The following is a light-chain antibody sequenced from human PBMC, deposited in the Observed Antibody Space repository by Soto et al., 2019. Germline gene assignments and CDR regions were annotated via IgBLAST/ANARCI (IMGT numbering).Light chain of an antibody. CDR1: SSDVGSYKL. Sequence: QSALTQPASVSGSPGQSITISCTGTSSDVGSYKLVSWYQQHPGKAPKLMIYEGSKRPSGVSNRFSGSKSGNTASLTISGLQAEDEADYYCCSYAGSSTFAYVFGTGTKLTVL. CDR2: EGS. J-gene: IGLJ1*01. CDR3: CSYAGSSTFAYV. V-gene: IGLV2-23*03.